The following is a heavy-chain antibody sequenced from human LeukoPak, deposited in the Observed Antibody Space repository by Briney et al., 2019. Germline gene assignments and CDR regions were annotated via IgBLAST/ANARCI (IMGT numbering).Heavy chain of an antibody. D-gene: IGHD4-17*01. CDR3: AREGPDYGDYLFDY. J-gene: IGHJ4*02. V-gene: IGHV3-21*01. Sequence: PGGSLRLSCAASGFTFSTYAMNWVRQAPGKGLEWLSSISVTSSHIYYAASVKGRFIISRDNAKNSLNLQMNSLRAEDTAVYYCAREGPDYGDYLFDYWGQGTLVTVSS. CDR2: ISVTSSHI. CDR1: GFTFSTYA.